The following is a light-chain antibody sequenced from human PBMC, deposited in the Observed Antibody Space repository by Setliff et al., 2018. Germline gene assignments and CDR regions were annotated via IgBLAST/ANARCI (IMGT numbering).Light chain of an antibody. CDR3: CSFAGRFYVR. V-gene: IGLV2-11*01. CDR2: DVT. Sequence: QSALTQPRSVSGSPGQSVTISCTGTSSDVGSYNYVSWYQQYPGKAPKLMIYDVTKRPSGIPDRFSAFKSGDTASLTISGLRAEDEADYYCCSFAGRFYVRFGGGTKVTVL. J-gene: IGLJ2*01. CDR1: SSDVGSYNY.